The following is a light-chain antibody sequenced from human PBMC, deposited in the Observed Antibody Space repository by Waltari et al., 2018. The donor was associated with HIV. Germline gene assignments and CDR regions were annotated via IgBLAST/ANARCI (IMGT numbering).Light chain of an antibody. CDR2: AAS. CDR3: QQSYTTPT. J-gene: IGKJ4*01. CDR1: QTISTY. Sequence: DIQMKQSLSSLSASVGDRVTVTSRASQTISTYLNGDQQKPGMAPKLLISAASSLQSGLPSRFSDSGAGTEFTRTISSLQPEEFATYYCQQSYTTPTFGGGTKVEIK. V-gene: IGKV1-39*01.